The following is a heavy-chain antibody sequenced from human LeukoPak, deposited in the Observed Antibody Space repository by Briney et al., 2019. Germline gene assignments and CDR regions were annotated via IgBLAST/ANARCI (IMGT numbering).Heavy chain of an antibody. CDR3: AREEGDYSNYYFDY. J-gene: IGHJ4*02. D-gene: IGHD4-11*01. Sequence: SETLSLTCTVSGGSISSYYWSWIRQPAGKGLEWIGRIYTSGSTDYNPSLKSRVTMSVDTSKNQFSLKLSSVTAADTAVYYCAREEGDYSNYYFDYWGQGTLVTVSS. CDR2: IYTSGST. V-gene: IGHV4-4*07. CDR1: GGSISSYY.